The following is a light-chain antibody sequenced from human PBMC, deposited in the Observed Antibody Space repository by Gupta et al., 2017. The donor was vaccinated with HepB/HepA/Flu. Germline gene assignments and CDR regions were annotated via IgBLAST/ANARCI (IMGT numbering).Light chain of an antibody. CDR2: ENN. V-gene: IGLV1-51*02. Sequence: TQLPSVSAAPGHKVTISCSGSSSNIGNYYVSWYQHLPGTAPQILIYENNKRPSGIPDRFSGSKSGTSATLDITGLQTGDEADYYCGTWDSSLSGGVFGGGTQLTVL. CDR1: SSNIGNYY. CDR3: GTWDSSLSGGV. J-gene: IGLJ2*01.